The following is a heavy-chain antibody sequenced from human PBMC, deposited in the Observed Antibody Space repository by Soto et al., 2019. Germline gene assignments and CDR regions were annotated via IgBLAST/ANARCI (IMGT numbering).Heavy chain of an antibody. V-gene: IGHV3-33*01. CDR1: GFFLGDFG. J-gene: IGHJ4*01. Sequence: PGGSMRLSSVLSGFFLGDFGMHWVRQAPSKGLEWVSVIWYDGSNTYQGESVKGRFTMSRDISKNTLYLQMDSLRPEDTGVYYCAIAMAGKWHPLDYWGHGTLVTVSS. D-gene: IGHD6-19*01. CDR3: AIAMAGKWHPLDY. CDR2: IWYDGSNT.